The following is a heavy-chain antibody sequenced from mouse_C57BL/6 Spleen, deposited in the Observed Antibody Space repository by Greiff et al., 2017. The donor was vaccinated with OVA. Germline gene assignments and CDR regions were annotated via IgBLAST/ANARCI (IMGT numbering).Heavy chain of an antibody. D-gene: IGHD2-1*01. CDR1: GFTFSNYW. J-gene: IGHJ3*01. CDR3: TALYDGWFAY. Sequence: EVKLMESGGGLVQPGGSMKLSCVASGFTFSNYWMNWVRQSPEKGLEWVAQIRLKSDNYATHYAESVKGRFTISRDDSKSSVYLQMNNLRAEDTGIYYCTALYDGWFAYWGQGTLVTVAA. CDR2: IRLKSDNYAT. V-gene: IGHV6-3*01.